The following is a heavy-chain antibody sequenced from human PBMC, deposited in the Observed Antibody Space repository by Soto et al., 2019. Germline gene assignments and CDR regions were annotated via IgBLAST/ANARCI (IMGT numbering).Heavy chain of an antibody. J-gene: IGHJ3*02. D-gene: IGHD5-18*01. V-gene: IGHV1-69*06. CDR1: GGTFSSYA. CDR3: ASFRGYSYGPIRGRGAFDI. CDR2: IIPIFGTA. Sequence: QVQLVQSGAEVKKPGSSVKVSCKASGGTFSSYAISWVRQAPGQGLEWMGGIIPIFGTANYAQKFQGRVTITADKSTSTAYMELSSLRSEDTAMYYCASFRGYSYGPIRGRGAFDIWGQGTMVTVSS.